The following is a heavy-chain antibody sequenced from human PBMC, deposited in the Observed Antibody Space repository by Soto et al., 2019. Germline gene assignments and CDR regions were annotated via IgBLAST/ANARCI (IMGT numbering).Heavy chain of an antibody. V-gene: IGHV4-31*03. Sequence: QVQLQESGPGLVKPSQTVSLTCTVSGDSITSGGHYWSWIRQHPGKGLEGVGYIYFSGDANYNPALRSRVSLSIDMSENQFSLTLTSVTAADTAIYFCARTNYYASSGDYVGLDYWGQGILVTVSS. D-gene: IGHD3-22*01. CDR2: IYFSGDA. J-gene: IGHJ4*02. CDR3: ARTNYYASSGDYVGLDY. CDR1: GDSITSGGHY.